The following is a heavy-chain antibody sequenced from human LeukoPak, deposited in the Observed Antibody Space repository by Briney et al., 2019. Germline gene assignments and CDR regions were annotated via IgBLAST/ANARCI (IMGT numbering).Heavy chain of an antibody. J-gene: IGHJ4*02. CDR1: VHSISLRTFY. D-gene: IGHD1-26*01. CDR3: ARQARGSSPEFDH. Sequence: PSETLSLTCTVSVHSISLRTFYWDWIRQPPGKGLEWIGAIYYSGTTYYNPSLKSRVTISVDTSKNHFSLKLSSVTAADTAVYYCARQARGSSPEFDHWGQGTLVTVSS. V-gene: IGHV4-39*01. CDR2: IYYSGTT.